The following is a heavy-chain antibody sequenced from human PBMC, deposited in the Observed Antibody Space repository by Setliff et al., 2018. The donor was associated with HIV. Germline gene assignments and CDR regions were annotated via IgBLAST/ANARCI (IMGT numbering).Heavy chain of an antibody. V-gene: IGHV4-39*01. J-gene: IGHJ3*02. CDR2: IYSIGNT. CDR3: ARGLESGFNSGTDGFDI. CDR1: NASIINSDHY. D-gene: IGHD3-10*01. Sequence: SETLSLTCTVSNASIINSDHYWGWVRQPPGKGLEWIGYIYSIGNTYYNTSLKSRVSISVDSSKNQFSLRLHSVTAADTALYYCARGLESGFNSGTDGFDIWGRGTLVTVSS.